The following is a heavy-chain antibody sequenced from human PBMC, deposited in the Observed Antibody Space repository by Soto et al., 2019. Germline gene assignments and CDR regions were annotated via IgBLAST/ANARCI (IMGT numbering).Heavy chain of an antibody. CDR1: GYIFTNFY. Sequence: QVQLVQPGAEVKKPGASVKFSCKASGYIFTNFYIHWVRQAPGQGLEWIGIINPNGGSTNYAQNFQGRVTMTRETPTSTVYMDLSSVRSEDTAVYYCARGLASGDYWGQGTLITVSS. CDR2: INPNGGST. D-gene: IGHD6-6*01. V-gene: IGHV1-46*03. J-gene: IGHJ4*02. CDR3: ARGLASGDY.